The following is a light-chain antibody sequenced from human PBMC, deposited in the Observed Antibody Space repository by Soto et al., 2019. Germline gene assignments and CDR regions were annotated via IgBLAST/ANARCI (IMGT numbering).Light chain of an antibody. CDR1: SSDVGSDNR. J-gene: IGLJ1*01. CDR3: SSYTTSITYV. V-gene: IGLV2-18*02. CDR2: GVN. Sequence: QSALTQPPSVSGSPGRSVTISCTGTSSDVGSDNRVSWYQQLPGTAPTLIIYGVNNRPSGVPDRFSGSKSGNTASLIISGLQAEDEADYYCSSYTTSITYVFGTGTKVTVL.